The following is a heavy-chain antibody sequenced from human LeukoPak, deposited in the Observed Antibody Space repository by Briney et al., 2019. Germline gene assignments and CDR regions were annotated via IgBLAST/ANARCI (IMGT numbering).Heavy chain of an antibody. CDR1: GYTLTELF. V-gene: IGHV1-24*01. Sequence: ASVKVSCKVSGYTLTELFMHWVRQAPGKGLEWMGGFDPEDGETIYAQKFQGRVTVTEDTSTDTAYMELSSLRSEDTAVYYCAVYPHAHLSYNWFDPWGQGTLVTVSS. J-gene: IGHJ5*02. D-gene: IGHD5/OR15-5a*01. CDR2: FDPEDGET. CDR3: AVYPHAHLSYNWFDP.